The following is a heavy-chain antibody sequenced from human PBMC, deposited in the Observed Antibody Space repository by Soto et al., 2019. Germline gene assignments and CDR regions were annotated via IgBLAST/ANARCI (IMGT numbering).Heavy chain of an antibody. J-gene: IGHJ4*02. CDR3: ARHLYYDSSGYVDS. V-gene: IGHV4-59*08. CDR2: IYYSGST. D-gene: IGHD3-22*01. Sequence: SETLSLTCTVSGVSVTFYYWSWIRQPPGKGLEWIGYIYYSGSTNYNPSLKSRVTISVDTSKNQFSLRLSSVTAADTAVYYCARHLYYDSSGYVDSWGQGTLVTVSS. CDR1: GVSVTFYY.